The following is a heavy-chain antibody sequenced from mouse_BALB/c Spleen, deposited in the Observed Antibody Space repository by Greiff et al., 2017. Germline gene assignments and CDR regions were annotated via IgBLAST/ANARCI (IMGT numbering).Heavy chain of an antibody. CDR3: ARGTTATFAY. J-gene: IGHJ3*01. CDR2: ISYSGST. Sequence: DVQLVESGPGLVKPSQSLSLTCTVTGYSITSDYAWNWIRQFPGNKLEWMGYISYSGSTSYNPSLKSRISITRDTSKNQFFLQLNSVTTEDTATYYCARGTTATFAYWGQGTLVTVSA. D-gene: IGHD1-2*01. CDR1: GYSITSDYA. V-gene: IGHV3-2*02.